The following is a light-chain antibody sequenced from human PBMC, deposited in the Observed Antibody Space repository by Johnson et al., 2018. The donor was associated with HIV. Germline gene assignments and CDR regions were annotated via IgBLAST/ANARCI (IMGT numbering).Light chain of an antibody. CDR1: SSNIGNNL. CDR3: GTWDNGLSAYV. J-gene: IGLJ1*01. CDR2: ANN. V-gene: IGLV1-51*02. Sequence: QSVLTQPPSVSAPPGQKVTISCSGSSSNIGNNLASWYQQLPGTAPKLLIYANNKRPSGIPDRFSGSKSGTSATLGITGLQTGDEADYYCGTWDNGLSAYVFGTGTKVTVL.